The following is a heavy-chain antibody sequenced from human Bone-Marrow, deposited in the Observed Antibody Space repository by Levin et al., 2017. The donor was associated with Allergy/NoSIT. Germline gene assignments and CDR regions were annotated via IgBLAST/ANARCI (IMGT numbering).Heavy chain of an antibody. Sequence: ASVKVSCKASGYTFTGYYMHWVRQAPGQGLEWMGWINPNSGGTNYAQKFQGRVTMTRDTSISTAYMELSRLRSDDTAVYYCARDLAKGPIYSSGWYGEGYWGQGTLVTVSS. V-gene: IGHV1-2*02. J-gene: IGHJ4*02. CDR2: INPNSGGT. CDR1: GYTFTGYY. CDR3: ARDLAKGPIYSSGWYGEGY. D-gene: IGHD6-19*01.